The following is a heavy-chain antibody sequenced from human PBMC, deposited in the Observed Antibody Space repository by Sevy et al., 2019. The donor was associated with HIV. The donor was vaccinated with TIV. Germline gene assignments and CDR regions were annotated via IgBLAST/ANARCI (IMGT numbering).Heavy chain of an antibody. D-gene: IGHD3-22*01. CDR2: IYNNGNT. CDR1: GGSITSYY. V-gene: IGHV4-59*13. Sequence: SETLSLTCTVSGGSITSYYWSWSRQPPGNGLEWIGHIYNNGNTNYNPALRSRVTISVDRSKNQFSLKLSSVTAADTAVYYCAKVTYYYDSRGYPNYYFDYWGQGTLVTVSS. J-gene: IGHJ4*02. CDR3: AKVTYYYDSRGYPNYYFDY.